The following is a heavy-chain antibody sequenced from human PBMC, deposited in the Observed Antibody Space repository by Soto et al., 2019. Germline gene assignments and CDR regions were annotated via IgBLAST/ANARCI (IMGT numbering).Heavy chain of an antibody. CDR3: ARARIFGVVITKYYYYGMDV. CDR2: INHSGST. Sequence: SETLSLTCAVYGGSFSGYYWSWIRQPPGKGLEWIGEINHSGSTNYNPSLKSRVTISVDTSKNQFSLKLSSVTAADTAVYYCARARIFGVVITKYYYYGMDVWGQGTTVTVSS. J-gene: IGHJ6*02. V-gene: IGHV4-34*01. D-gene: IGHD3-3*01. CDR1: GGSFSGYY.